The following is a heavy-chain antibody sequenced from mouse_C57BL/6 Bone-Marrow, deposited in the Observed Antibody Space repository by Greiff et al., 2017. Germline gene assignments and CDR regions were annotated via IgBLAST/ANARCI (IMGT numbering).Heavy chain of an antibody. CDR3: ARLGLRQLAY. CDR1: GFTFSSYA. Sequence: EVKLLESGGGLVKPGGSLKLSCAASGFTFSSYAMSWVRQTPGKGLGWVATIRSGGSYTYYPDSVKGRFTISRDNARNTLYLQMSSLKSEDTAMYYCARLGLRQLAYWGQGTLVTVSA. J-gene: IGHJ3*01. V-gene: IGHV5-6*03. CDR2: IRSGGSYT. D-gene: IGHD2-4*01.